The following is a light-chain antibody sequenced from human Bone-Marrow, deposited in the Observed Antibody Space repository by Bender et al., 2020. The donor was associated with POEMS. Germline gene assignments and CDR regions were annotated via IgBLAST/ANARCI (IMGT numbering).Light chain of an antibody. Sequence: QSALTQPASVSGSPGQSITISCTGTSSDVGSYNLVSWYQQHPGKAPKLMIYEVNKRPSGVSNRFSGSKSANTASLTISGLQAEDEAEYYCCSYAGTSTLVFGGGTKLTVL. CDR1: SSDVGSYNL. J-gene: IGLJ3*02. V-gene: IGLV2-23*02. CDR2: EVN. CDR3: CSYAGTSTLV.